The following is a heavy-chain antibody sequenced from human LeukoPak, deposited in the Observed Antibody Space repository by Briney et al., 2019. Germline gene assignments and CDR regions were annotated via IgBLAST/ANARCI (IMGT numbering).Heavy chain of an antibody. D-gene: IGHD6-25*01. V-gene: IGHV4-59*08. CDR3: ARHRSSGDDY. CDR2: IYYSGST. J-gene: IGHJ4*02. Sequence: KPSETLSLTCTVSGGSIRGYYWSWIRQPPGKGLEWIGYIYYSGSTTYNPSLKSRVTMSVDTSKNQLSLRVSSVTAADTAVYYCARHRSSGDDYWGQGTLVTVSS. CDR1: GGSIRGYY.